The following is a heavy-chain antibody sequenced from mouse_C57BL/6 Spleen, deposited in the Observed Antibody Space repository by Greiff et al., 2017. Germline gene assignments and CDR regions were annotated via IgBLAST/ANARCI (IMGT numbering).Heavy chain of an antibody. CDR1: GYTFTSYW. D-gene: IGHD6-5*01. V-gene: IGHV1-5*01. CDR2: IYPGNSDT. Sequence: VQLQQSGTVLARPGASVKMSCKTSGYTFTSYWMHWVKQRPGQGLEWIGAIYPGNSDTSYNQKFKGKAKLTAVTSPSTAYMELSSLTNEDSAVYYGSYSEGYWGQGTLVTVSA. J-gene: IGHJ3*01. CDR3: SYSEGY.